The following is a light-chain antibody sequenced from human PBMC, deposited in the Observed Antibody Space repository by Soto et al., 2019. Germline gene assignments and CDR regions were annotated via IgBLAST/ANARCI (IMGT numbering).Light chain of an antibody. Sequence: QSALTQPRSVSGSPGQSVTISCTGTSSDVVGYNYGSWYQQHPGKAPKLMIYDVSKRPSGVPDRFSGSKSGNTASLTISGLQAEDEADYYCCSYAGSYYVFGTGTKLTVL. J-gene: IGLJ1*01. CDR1: SSDVVGYNY. CDR2: DVS. V-gene: IGLV2-11*01. CDR3: CSYAGSYYV.